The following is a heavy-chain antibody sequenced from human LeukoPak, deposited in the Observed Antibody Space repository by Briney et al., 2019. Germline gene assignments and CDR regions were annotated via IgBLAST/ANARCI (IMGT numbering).Heavy chain of an antibody. CDR2: INHSGDT. Sequence: SETLSLICAVSGGSFSGYYWGWIRQPPGKGLEWIGGINHSGDTNYNPSLKSRVIISVDTSKNQFSLKVRSVTAADTAVYYCAREGDVYAVSYYFDYWGQGTLVTVSS. V-gene: IGHV4-34*01. D-gene: IGHD3-16*01. J-gene: IGHJ4*02. CDR3: AREGDVYAVSYYFDY. CDR1: GGSFSGYY.